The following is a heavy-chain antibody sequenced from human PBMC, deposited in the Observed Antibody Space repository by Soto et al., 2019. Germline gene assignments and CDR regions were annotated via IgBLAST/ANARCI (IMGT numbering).Heavy chain of an antibody. CDR1: GGSISSYY. V-gene: IGHV4-59*01. J-gene: IGHJ5*02. CDR3: AREGIAVAGTMAGWFDP. CDR2: IYYSGST. D-gene: IGHD6-19*01. Sequence: SETLSLTCTVSGGSISSYYWSWIRQPPGKGLEWIGYIYYSGSTNYNPSLKSRATISVDTSKNQFSLKLSSVTAADTAVYYCAREGIAVAGTMAGWFDPWGQGTLVTVSS.